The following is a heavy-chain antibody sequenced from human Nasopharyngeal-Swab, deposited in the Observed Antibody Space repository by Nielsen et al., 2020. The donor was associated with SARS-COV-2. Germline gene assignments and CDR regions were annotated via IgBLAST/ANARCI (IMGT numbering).Heavy chain of an antibody. J-gene: IGHJ4*02. Sequence: SETLSLTCTVSGYSISSGYYWGWIRQPPGKGLEWIGSIYHSGSTYYNPSLKSRVTISVDTSKNQFSLKLSSVTAADTAVYYCARAIAVAGADYFDYWGQGTLVIVSS. CDR2: IYHSGST. V-gene: IGHV4-38-2*02. D-gene: IGHD6-19*01. CDR3: ARAIAVAGADYFDY. CDR1: GYSISSGYY.